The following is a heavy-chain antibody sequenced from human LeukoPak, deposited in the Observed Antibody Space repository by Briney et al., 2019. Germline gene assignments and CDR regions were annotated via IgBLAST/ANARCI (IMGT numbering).Heavy chain of an antibody. J-gene: IGHJ2*01. CDR2: ISPSGTDT. Sequence: GSLRLSCAASGLTFSDWFMSWIRQAPGKGLEWVSYISPSGTDTKLAESVKGRFTISRDNAKNSLYLQMNSLRAEDTAVYYCARGLGIWYFDLWGRGTLVTVSS. CDR3: ARGLGIWYFDL. CDR1: GLTFSDWF. D-gene: IGHD7-27*01. V-gene: IGHV3-11*05.